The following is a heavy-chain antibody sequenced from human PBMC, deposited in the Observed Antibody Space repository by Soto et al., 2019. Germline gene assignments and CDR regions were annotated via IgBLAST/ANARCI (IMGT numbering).Heavy chain of an antibody. V-gene: IGHV3-23*01. CDR2: ISGSGGRI. CDR3: AKDRYRHSWFDP. D-gene: IGHD3-16*02. Sequence: GGSLRLSCTASGFTFNRYAMSWVRQAPGKGLEWVLVISGSGGRIYYAESVKGRFTISRDNSKNMLYLQMNSLRVEDTAVYYCAKDRYRHSWFDPWGQGTLVTVSS. J-gene: IGHJ5*02. CDR1: GFTFNRYA.